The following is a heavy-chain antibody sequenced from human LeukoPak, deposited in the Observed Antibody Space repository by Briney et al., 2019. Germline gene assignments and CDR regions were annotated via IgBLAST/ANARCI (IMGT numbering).Heavy chain of an antibody. D-gene: IGHD1-7*01. CDR3: ARWNYYVDS. CDR1: GFTFSSYW. Sequence: PGGSLRLSCAASGFTFSSYWMSWVRQGPGKGLEWVSTLYKAGSADYADSVKGRFTTSRDISENTLYLQMNSLRVEDTAVYYCARWNYYVDSWGQGTLVTVSS. J-gene: IGHJ4*02. CDR2: LYKAGSA. V-gene: IGHV3-53*01.